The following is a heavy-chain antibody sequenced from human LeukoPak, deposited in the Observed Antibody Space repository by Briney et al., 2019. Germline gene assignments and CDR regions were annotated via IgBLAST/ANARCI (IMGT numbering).Heavy chain of an antibody. CDR3: TRAVRNQLLSEY. CDR1: GYTFSNYD. CDR2: MNPNSGNT. Sequence: ASVKVSCKASGYTFSNYDVTWVRQAPGRGLEYMGWMNPNSGNTGFAQKFRGRLTLTSDASTTSAFMELMRLTSEDTAVYYCTRAVRNQLLSEYWGQGTRITVSS. D-gene: IGHD2-2*01. V-gene: IGHV1-8*01. J-gene: IGHJ4*02.